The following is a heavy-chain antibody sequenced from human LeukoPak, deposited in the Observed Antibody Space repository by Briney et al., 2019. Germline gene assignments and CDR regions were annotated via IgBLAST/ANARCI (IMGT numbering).Heavy chain of an antibody. CDR1: GGSFSGYY. CDR3: ARDPSRSCAGGNCFSS. CDR2: VFFSGNT. D-gene: IGHD2-15*01. J-gene: IGHJ5*02. V-gene: IGHV4-34*12. Sequence: KTSETLSLTCAVYGGSFSGYYWGWIRQPPGKGLEWIGSVFFSGNTYYEPSLKSRVTISVATSTNQFSLNVRSVSAADTAVYYCARDPSRSCAGGNCFSSWGQGTLVIVSS.